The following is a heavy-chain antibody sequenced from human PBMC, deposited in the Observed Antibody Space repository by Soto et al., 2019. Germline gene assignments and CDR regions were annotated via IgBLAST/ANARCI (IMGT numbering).Heavy chain of an antibody. Sequence: SETLSLTCPVSGGSVRSGNYYWSWIRQPPGKGLEWIGYIYYTGNTNYNPSLKSRVTISVDTSKNQFSLKLSSVTAADTAVYYCAIFSGNYRAFDIWGQGTMVT. CDR3: AIFSGNYRAFDI. D-gene: IGHD3-22*01. CDR2: IYYTGNT. V-gene: IGHV4-61*01. CDR1: GGSVRSGNYY. J-gene: IGHJ3*02.